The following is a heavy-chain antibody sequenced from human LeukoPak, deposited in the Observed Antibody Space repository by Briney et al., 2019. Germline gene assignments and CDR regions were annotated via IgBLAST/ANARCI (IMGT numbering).Heavy chain of an antibody. CDR3: ARWAKYYYGSGTPYYYGMDV. CDR1: GGSISSYY. J-gene: IGHJ6*04. CDR2: IHYSGST. V-gene: IGHV4-59*01. Sequence: PSETLSLTCTVSGGSISSYYWSWIRQPPGKGLEWIGYIHYSGSTNYNPSLKSRVTISVDTSKNQFSLKLSSVTAADTAVYYCARWAKYYYGSGTPYYYGMDVWGKGTTVTVSS. D-gene: IGHD3-10*01.